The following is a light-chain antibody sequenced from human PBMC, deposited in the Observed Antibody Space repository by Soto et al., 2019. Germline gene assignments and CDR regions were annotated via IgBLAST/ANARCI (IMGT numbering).Light chain of an antibody. J-gene: IGLJ1*01. Sequence: SALTQPASLSGSPGQSITISCTGTSSDVGGYNFVSWYQQLPGNAPKLLIYDVTIRPSGVSDRFSGSKSGTTASLTISGLQAEDEADYYCCSYASSTIYVFGTGT. CDR3: CSYASSTIYV. V-gene: IGLV2-14*03. CDR2: DVT. CDR1: SSDVGGYNF.